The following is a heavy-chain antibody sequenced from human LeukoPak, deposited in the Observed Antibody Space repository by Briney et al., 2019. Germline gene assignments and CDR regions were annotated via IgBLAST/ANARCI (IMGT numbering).Heavy chain of an antibody. Sequence: SETLSLTCTVSGGSISSSSYYWGWIRQPPGKGLEWIGSIYYSGSTYYNPSLKSRVTISVDTSKNQFSLKLSFVTAADTAVYYCARLGVIISEFDYWGQGTLVTVSS. CDR1: GGSISSSSYY. J-gene: IGHJ4*02. CDR2: IYYSGST. D-gene: IGHD3-3*01. V-gene: IGHV4-39*01. CDR3: ARLGVIISEFDY.